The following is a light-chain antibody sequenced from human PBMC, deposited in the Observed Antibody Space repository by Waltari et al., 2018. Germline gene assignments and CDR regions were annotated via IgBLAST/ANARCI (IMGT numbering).Light chain of an antibody. CDR2: QNR. CDR3: QAWDISTDVV. CDR1: KLGDKY. J-gene: IGLJ2*01. V-gene: IGLV3-1*01. Sequence: SYEVTQPPSVSVSPGQTANITCSGDKLGDKYACWYQKKPGQSPVMVIYQNRKRPSGIPERFSGANSGNTATLTISGTQAMDEADYYCQAWDISTDVVFGGGTKLTVL.